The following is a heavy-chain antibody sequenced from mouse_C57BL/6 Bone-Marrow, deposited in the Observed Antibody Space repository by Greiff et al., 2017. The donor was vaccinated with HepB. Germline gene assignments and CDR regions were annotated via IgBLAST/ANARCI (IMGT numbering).Heavy chain of an antibody. CDR1: GFTFSSYA. Sequence: EVKLVESGGGLVKPGGSLKLSCAASGFTFSSYAMSWVRQTPEKRLEWVATICDGGSYTYYPDNVKGRFTISRDNAKNNLYLQMSHLKSEDTAMYYCARDDPKFAYWGQGTLVTVSA. V-gene: IGHV5-4*01. CDR3: ARDDPKFAY. CDR2: ICDGGSYT. J-gene: IGHJ3*01.